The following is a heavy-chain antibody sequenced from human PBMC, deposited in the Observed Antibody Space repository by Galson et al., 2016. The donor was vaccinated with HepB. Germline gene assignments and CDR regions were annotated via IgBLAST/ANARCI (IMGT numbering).Heavy chain of an antibody. V-gene: IGHV3-23*01. D-gene: IGHD2/OR15-2a*01. J-gene: IGHJ4*02. Sequence: SLRLSCAVSGFSFSDYAMSWVRQGLGKRLEWVSTISSDGDNKHYLDSVKGRFTVSRDNSKNTLDLQMNSLRAEDTAVYYCTNDVGLVMFGLWGRGTLVTVSS. CDR1: GFSFSDYA. CDR3: TNDVGLVMFGL. CDR2: ISSDGDNK.